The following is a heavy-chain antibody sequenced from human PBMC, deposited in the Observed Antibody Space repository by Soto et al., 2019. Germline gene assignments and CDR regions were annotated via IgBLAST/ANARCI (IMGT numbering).Heavy chain of an antibody. CDR2: ILGTHDNH. CDR3: AKDSVNQLLSLWVAWFDH. D-gene: IGHD2-2*01. Sequence: GVSAILGTHDNHFYTYSVKGRFTITKDNANDTQYLQMNNLRTEDIAVYYCAKDSVNQLLSLWVAWFDHWGQGTLVTDSS. J-gene: IGHJ5*02. V-gene: IGHV3-23*01.